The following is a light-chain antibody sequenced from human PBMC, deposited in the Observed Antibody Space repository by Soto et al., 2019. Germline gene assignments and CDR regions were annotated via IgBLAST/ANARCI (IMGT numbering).Light chain of an antibody. CDR2: GAS. V-gene: IGKV3-15*01. CDR3: QQYDNWPQT. J-gene: IGKJ1*01. Sequence: EIVMTQSPATLSVSPGERATLSCGASQSVGIYLAWYQQRPGQAPRLLIHGASTRAPAIPARFSGSGSGTEFTLTISSLQSEDFAVYFCQQYDNWPQTFGQGTKVDIK. CDR1: QSVGIY.